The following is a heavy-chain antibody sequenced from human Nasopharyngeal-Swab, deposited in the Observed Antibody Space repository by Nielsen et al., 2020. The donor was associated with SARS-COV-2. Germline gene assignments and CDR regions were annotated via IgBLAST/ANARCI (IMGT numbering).Heavy chain of an antibody. D-gene: IGHD3-22*01. V-gene: IGHV1-8*01. J-gene: IGHJ6*02. CDR3: ARSDSSGYYLYYYGMDV. CDR2: MNPNSGNT. Sequence: WVRQAPGQGLEWMGWMNPNSGNTGYAQKFQGRVTVTRNTSISTAYMELSSLRSEDTAVYYCARSDSSGYYLYYYGMDVWGQGTTVTVSS.